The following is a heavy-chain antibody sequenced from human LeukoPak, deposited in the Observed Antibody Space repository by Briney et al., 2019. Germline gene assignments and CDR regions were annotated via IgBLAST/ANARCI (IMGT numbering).Heavy chain of an antibody. J-gene: IGHJ4*02. Sequence: GGSLRLSCAASGFTFSHYWMSWVRQAPGKGLEWVAVISYDGSNKYYADSVKGRFTISRDNSKNTLYLQMNSLRAEDTAVYYCARRALRFLEWLSFSYFDYWGQGTLVPVSS. CDR3: ARRALRFLEWLSFSYFDY. V-gene: IGHV3-30-3*01. D-gene: IGHD3-3*01. CDR2: ISYDGSNK. CDR1: GFTFSHYW.